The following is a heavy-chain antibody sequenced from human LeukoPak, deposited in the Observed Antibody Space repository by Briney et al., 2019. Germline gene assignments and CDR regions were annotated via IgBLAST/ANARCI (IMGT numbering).Heavy chain of an antibody. CDR3: ARESYDYVWGSYRDAFDI. CDR2: ISAYNGNA. J-gene: IGHJ3*02. CDR1: GGTFSSYA. D-gene: IGHD3-16*02. V-gene: IGHV1-18*01. Sequence: ASVKVSCKASGGTFSSYAISWVRQAPGQGLEWMGWISAYNGNANYAQKLQGRVTMTTDTSTSTAYMELRSLRSDDTAVYYCARESYDYVWGSYRDAFDIWGQGTMVTVSS.